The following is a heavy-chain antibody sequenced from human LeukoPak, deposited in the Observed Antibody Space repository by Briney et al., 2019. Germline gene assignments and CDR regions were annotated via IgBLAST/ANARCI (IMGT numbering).Heavy chain of an antibody. J-gene: IGHJ6*03. CDR1: GGSFSGYY. CDR2: INHSGST. CDR3: ARHLWGSGWYNYYYMDV. V-gene: IGHV4-34*01. D-gene: IGHD6-19*01. Sequence: SETLSLTCAVYGGSFSGYYWTWIRQPPEKGLEWIGEINHSGSTNYNPSLKSRVTISVDTSKNQFSLKLSSLTAADTAVYYCARHLWGSGWYNYYYMDVWGKGTTVTISS.